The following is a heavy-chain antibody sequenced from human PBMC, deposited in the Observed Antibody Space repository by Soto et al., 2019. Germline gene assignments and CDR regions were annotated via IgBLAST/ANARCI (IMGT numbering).Heavy chain of an antibody. CDR2: IMPVFPTP. CDR3: ARDKDRLQLGGNYYYILDV. D-gene: IGHD1-1*01. CDR1: GGTFSTSA. Sequence: QVQLVQSGAEVKKPGSSVKVSCKASGGTFSTSAISWVRQAPGQGLEWVGGIMPVFPTPDYAQNFQGRVTITADESTTTAYLELSSLRADDTAVYYCARDKDRLQLGGNYYYILDVWGQGTVITVSS. V-gene: IGHV1-69*12. J-gene: IGHJ6*02.